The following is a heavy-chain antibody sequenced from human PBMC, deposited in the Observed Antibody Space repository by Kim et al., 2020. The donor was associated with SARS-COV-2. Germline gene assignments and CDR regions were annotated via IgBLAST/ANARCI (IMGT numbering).Heavy chain of an antibody. Sequence: SETLSLTCTVSGGSVSSGSYYWSWIRQPPGKGLEWIGYIYYSGSTNYNPSLKSRVTISVDTSKNQFSLKLSSVTAADTAVYYCAREGGEITIIRGVRRDGMDVWGQGTTVTVSS. CDR3: AREGGEITIIRGVRRDGMDV. CDR1: GGSVSSGSYY. CDR2: IYYSGST. V-gene: IGHV4-61*01. D-gene: IGHD3-10*01. J-gene: IGHJ6*02.